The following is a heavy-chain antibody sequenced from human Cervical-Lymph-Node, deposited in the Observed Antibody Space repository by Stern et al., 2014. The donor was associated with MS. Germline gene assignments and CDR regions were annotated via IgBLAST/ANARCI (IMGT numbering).Heavy chain of an antibody. CDR3: ARTTYDYYYGMDV. Sequence: QVTLRESGPVLVKPTETLTLTCTVSGFSLSNARMGVSWIRQPPGKALEWLANIFSNDEKSYSTSLKSRLTISKDTSKSQVVLTMTNMDPVDTASYYCARTTYDYYYGMDVWGQGTTVTVSS. CDR1: GFSLSNARMG. V-gene: IGHV2-26*01. D-gene: IGHD3-16*01. J-gene: IGHJ6*02. CDR2: IFSNDEK.